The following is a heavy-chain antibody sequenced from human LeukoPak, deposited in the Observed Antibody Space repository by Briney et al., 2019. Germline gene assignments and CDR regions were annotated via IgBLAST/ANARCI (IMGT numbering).Heavy chain of an antibody. CDR2: INPSGGST. CDR3: ARVQGIVVVGGAFDI. D-gene: IGHD3-22*01. V-gene: IGHV1-46*01. Sequence: GASVKVSCKASGYTFTGYYMHWVRQAPGQGLEWMGIINPSGGSTSYAQKFQGRVTMTRDMSTSTVYMELSSLRSEDTAVYYCARVQGIVVVGGAFDIWGQGTMVTVSS. CDR1: GYTFTGYY. J-gene: IGHJ3*02.